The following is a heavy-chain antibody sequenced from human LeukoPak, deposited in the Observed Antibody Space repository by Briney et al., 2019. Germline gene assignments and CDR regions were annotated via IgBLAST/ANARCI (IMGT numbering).Heavy chain of an antibody. D-gene: IGHD6-13*01. CDR2: ISYDGSNK. V-gene: IGHV3-30-3*01. Sequence: GRSLRLSCAASGFTFSSYAMHWVRQAPGKGLEWVAVISYDGSNKYYADSVKGRFTISRDNSKNTLYLQMNSLRAEDTAVYYCARGFIAAAGTGGFDPWGQGTLVTVSS. J-gene: IGHJ5*02. CDR1: GFTFSSYA. CDR3: ARGFIAAAGTGGFDP.